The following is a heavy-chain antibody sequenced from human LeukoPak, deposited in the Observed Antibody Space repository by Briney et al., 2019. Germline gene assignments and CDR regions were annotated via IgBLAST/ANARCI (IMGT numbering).Heavy chain of an antibody. J-gene: IGHJ4*02. D-gene: IGHD2-21*02. CDR1: GFTFSSYG. Sequence: GGSLRLSCAASGFTFSSYGMHWVRQAPGKGLDWVAVISYDGSNKYYADSVKGRFTISRDNSKNTLYLQMNSLRAEDTAVYYCAKDFLAYCGGDCYSVDNWGQGTLVTVSS. CDR2: ISYDGSNK. V-gene: IGHV3-30*18. CDR3: AKDFLAYCGGDCYSVDN.